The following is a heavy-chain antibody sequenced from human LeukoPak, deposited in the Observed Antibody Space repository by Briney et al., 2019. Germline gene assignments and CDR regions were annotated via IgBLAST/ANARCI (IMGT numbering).Heavy chain of an antibody. CDR2: MNPNSGNT. J-gene: IGHJ4*02. D-gene: IGHD6-19*01. Sequence: ASVKVSCKASGYTFTSYDINWVRQATGQGLEWMGWMNPNSGNTGYAQKFQGRVTMTRNTSISTAYMELSSLRSEDTAVYYCAKAESRIAVAGLPYWGQGTLVTVSS. CDR1: GYTFTSYD. V-gene: IGHV1-8*01. CDR3: AKAESRIAVAGLPY.